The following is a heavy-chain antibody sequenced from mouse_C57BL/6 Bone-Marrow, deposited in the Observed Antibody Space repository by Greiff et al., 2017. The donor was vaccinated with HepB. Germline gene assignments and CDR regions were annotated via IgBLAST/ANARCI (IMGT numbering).Heavy chain of an antibody. CDR2: INPGSGGT. CDR1: GYAFTNYL. CDR3: ARRDYYGSSHY. D-gene: IGHD1-1*01. V-gene: IGHV1-54*01. Sequence: VKLQQSGAELVRPGTSVKVSCKASGYAFTNYLIEWVKQRPGQGLEWIGVINPGSGGTNYNEKFKGKATLTADKSSSTAYMQLSSLTSEDSAVYFCARRDYYGSSHYWGQGTTLTVSS. J-gene: IGHJ2*01.